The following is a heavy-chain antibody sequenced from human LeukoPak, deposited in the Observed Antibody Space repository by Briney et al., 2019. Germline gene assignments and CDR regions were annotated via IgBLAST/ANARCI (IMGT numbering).Heavy chain of an antibody. Sequence: SETLSLTCTVSGGSTSSGGYYWSWIRQHPGKGLEWIGYIYYSGSTYYNPSLKSRVTISVDTSKNQFSLKLSSVTAADTAVYYCASGTGSSKLELRRDAWALLIGGDAFDIWGQGTMVTVSS. V-gene: IGHV4-31*03. CDR2: IYYSGST. CDR1: GGSTSSGGYY. J-gene: IGHJ3*02. D-gene: IGHD1-7*01. CDR3: ASGTGSSKLELRRDAWALLIGGDAFDI.